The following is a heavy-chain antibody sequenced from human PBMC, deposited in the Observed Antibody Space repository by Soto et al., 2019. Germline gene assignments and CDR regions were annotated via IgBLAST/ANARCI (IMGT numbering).Heavy chain of an antibody. CDR2: VYYSGTT. Sequence: PSETLSLTCTVSGASINNNDYYWSWIRQTPGKGPEWIGYVYYSGTTDYIPSLKSRLSTSIDKSQNQFTLKLNSVTAADTATYYCARMSYFYDKWYFDLWGRGTLVTVSS. J-gene: IGHJ2*01. CDR3: ARMSYFYDKWYFDL. CDR1: GASINNNDYY. D-gene: IGHD3-22*01. V-gene: IGHV4-30-4*01.